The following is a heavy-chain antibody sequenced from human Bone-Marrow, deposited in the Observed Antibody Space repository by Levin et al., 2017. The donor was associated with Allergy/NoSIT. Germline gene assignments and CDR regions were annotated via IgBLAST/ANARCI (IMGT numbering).Heavy chain of an antibody. CDR3: ARDRITGTTIDP. D-gene: IGHD1-7*01. J-gene: IGHJ5*02. CDR1: GGSISSSSYY. Sequence: SQTLSLTCTVSGGSISSSSYYWGWIRQPPGKGLEWIGSIYYSGSTYYNPSLKSRVTISVDTSKNQFSLKLSSVTAADTAVYYCARDRITGTTIDPWGQGTLVTVSS. CDR2: IYYSGST. V-gene: IGHV4-39*07.